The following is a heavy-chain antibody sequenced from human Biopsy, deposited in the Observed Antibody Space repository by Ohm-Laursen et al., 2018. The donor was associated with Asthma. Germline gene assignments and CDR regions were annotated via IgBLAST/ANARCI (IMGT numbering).Heavy chain of an antibody. CDR2: IDQSGYT. D-gene: IGHD1-1*01. Sequence: SETLSLTCTVFGGYLTGNYWNWLRPPPGKGLEWIGEIDQSGYTNYNPPLKSRVSISADTSKNQFHLKQTTVTDADTAVYFCARAATTGIRGWFDPWDQGTQVTVSS. CDR1: GGYLTGNY. CDR3: ARAATTGIRGWFDP. V-gene: IGHV4-34*01. J-gene: IGHJ5*02.